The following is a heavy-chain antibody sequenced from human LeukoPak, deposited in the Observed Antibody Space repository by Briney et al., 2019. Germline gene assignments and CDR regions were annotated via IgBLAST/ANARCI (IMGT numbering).Heavy chain of an antibody. D-gene: IGHD3-16*02. CDR2: ISGSGGST. CDR1: GFTFSSYA. Sequence: GGSLRLSCAASGFTFSSYAMSWVRQAPGKGLEWVSAISGSGGSTYYADSVKGRSTISRDNSKNTLYLQMNSLRAEDTAVYYCAKQGFSGAYYDYIWGSYRVPYYFDYWGQGTLVTVSS. V-gene: IGHV3-23*01. CDR3: AKQGFSGAYYDYIWGSYRVPYYFDY. J-gene: IGHJ4*02.